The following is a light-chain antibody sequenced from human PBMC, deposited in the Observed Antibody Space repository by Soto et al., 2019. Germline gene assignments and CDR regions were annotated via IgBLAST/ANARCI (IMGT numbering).Light chain of an antibody. Sequence: EILMTQSPATLSVSPGDSATPSCRASRSVDTDLAWYQRKPGQAPRLIVFATSARATGVPDRFSGSRTGTEFTLTVGSLQPEDYASYYCHQYYDRFPWTFGQATEVE. CDR1: RSVDTD. CDR2: ATS. V-gene: IGKV3-15*01. CDR3: HQYYDRFPWT. J-gene: IGKJ1*01.